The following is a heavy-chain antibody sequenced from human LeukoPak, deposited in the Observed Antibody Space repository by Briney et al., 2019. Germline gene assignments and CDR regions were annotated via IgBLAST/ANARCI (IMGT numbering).Heavy chain of an antibody. CDR3: ARLTYGDYGIDY. Sequence: GGSLRLSCAASGFTFSSYAMSWVRQAPGKGLEWVSAISGSGGSTYYADSVKGRFTISRDNSKNTLYLQMNSLRAEDTAVYYCARLTYGDYGIDYWGQGTLVTVSS. D-gene: IGHD4-17*01. CDR2: ISGSGGST. V-gene: IGHV3-23*01. CDR1: GFTFSSYA. J-gene: IGHJ4*02.